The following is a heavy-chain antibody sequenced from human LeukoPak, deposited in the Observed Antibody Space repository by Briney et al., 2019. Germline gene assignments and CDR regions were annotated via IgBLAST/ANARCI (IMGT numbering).Heavy chain of an antibody. J-gene: IGHJ4*02. CDR2: SRNKANGYTT. CDR1: GFTFSDHY. V-gene: IGHV3-72*01. Sequence: GGSLRLSCAVSGFTFSDHYVDWVRQAPGKGLEWVGRSRNKANGYTTQYAASVKGRFTISRDDSKDSPYLQMYSLKAEDTAVYFCARLGKYGGTYYFDYWGQGTLVTVSS. D-gene: IGHD1-26*01. CDR3: ARLGKYGGTYYFDY.